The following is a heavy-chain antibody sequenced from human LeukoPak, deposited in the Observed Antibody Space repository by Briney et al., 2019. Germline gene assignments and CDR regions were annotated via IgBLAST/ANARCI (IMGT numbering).Heavy chain of an antibody. V-gene: IGHV1-69*04. CDR3: ARMGYCSGGSCYPLDY. CDR2: IIPILGIA. Sequence: ASVKVSCKASGGTFSSYAISWVRQAPGQGLEWMGRIIPILGIANYAQKFQGRVTITADKSTSTAYMELSSLRSEDTAVYYCARMGYCSGGSCYPLDYWGQGTLVTVPS. J-gene: IGHJ4*02. CDR1: GGTFSSYA. D-gene: IGHD2-15*01.